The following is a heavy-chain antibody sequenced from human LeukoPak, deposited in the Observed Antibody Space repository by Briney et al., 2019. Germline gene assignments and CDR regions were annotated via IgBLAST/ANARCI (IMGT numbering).Heavy chain of an antibody. CDR2: VSYDGNDK. J-gene: IGHJ4*02. D-gene: IGHD5-24*01. CDR3: ARDDALATDGFDS. Sequence: GGSLRLSCVASGFTFTRYAMHWVRQAPGKGLEWVTVVSYDGNDKYYADFVKGRFTISRDNSKNTVYLQMNSLRAEDTAVYYCARDDALATDGFDSWGQGTLVTVSS. CDR1: GFTFTRYA. V-gene: IGHV3-30*04.